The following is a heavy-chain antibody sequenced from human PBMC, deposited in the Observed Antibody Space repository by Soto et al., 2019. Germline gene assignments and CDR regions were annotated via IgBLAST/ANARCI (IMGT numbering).Heavy chain of an antibody. CDR3: AKDRGALRWSEEHYYFDY. CDR1: GFTFSSYG. CDR2: ILYDGSNK. D-gene: IGHD4-17*01. J-gene: IGHJ4*02. Sequence: GGSLRLSCAASGFTFSSYGMHWARQAPGKGLEWVAVILYDGSNKYYADSVKGRFTISRDNSKNTLYLQMNSLRAEDTAVYYCAKDRGALRWSEEHYYFDYWGQGTLVTVSS. V-gene: IGHV3-30*18.